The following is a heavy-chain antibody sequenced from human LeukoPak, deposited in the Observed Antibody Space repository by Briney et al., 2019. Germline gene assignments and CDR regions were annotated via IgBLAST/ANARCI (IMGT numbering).Heavy chain of an antibody. CDR3: ARVAPLDY. J-gene: IGHJ4*02. Sequence: RSGGSLTLSCAASGFTFSSYEMNWVRQAPGKGLEWVSYISSSGSTIYYADSVKGRFTISRDNAKNSLYLQMNSLRAEDTAVYYCARVAPLDYWGQGTLVTVSS. CDR2: ISSSGSTI. V-gene: IGHV3-48*03. CDR1: GFTFSSYE.